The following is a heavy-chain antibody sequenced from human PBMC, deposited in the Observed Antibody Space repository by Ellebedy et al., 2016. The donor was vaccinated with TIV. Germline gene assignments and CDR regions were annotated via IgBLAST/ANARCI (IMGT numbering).Heavy chain of an antibody. CDR2: IQYDGTNR. J-gene: IGHJ4*02. D-gene: IGHD4-17*01. CDR3: AKDGDYASFES. CDR1: GITFRSYG. V-gene: IGHV3-30*02. Sequence: GESLKISCAPSGITFRSYGMHWVRQAPGKGLEWVASIQYDGTNRYYADSVKGRFTISRDSSKNTLYLQMNSLRAEDTAVYYCAKDGDYASFESWGQGTLVTVSS.